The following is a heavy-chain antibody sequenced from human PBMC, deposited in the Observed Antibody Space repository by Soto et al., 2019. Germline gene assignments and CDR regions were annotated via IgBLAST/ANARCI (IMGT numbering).Heavy chain of an antibody. V-gene: IGHV4-31*03. D-gene: IGHD5-12*01. CDR1: GGSISSGGYY. CDR2: IYYSGST. Sequence: QVQLQESGPGLVKPSQTLSLTCIVSGGSISSGGYYWSWIRQHPGKGLEWIGYIYYSGSTYYNPSLKSRVTISVDTSKNQFSLKLSSVTAADTAVYYCARDRSGKDIVAPGDYYYYGMDVWGQGTTVTVSS. J-gene: IGHJ6*02. CDR3: ARDRSGKDIVAPGDYYYYGMDV.